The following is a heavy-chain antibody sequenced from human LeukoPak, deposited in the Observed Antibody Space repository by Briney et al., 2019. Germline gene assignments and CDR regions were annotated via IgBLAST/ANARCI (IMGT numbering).Heavy chain of an antibody. V-gene: IGHV1-69*04. CDR2: IIPILGIT. D-gene: IGHD3-10*01. CDR1: GYTFSSYA. CDR3: ARDSGIATNTFDY. Sequence: SVKVSCKASGYTFSSYAINWVRQAPGQGLEWMGRIIPILGITNYAHKFQGRVTITADKSTSTDYMELSSLRSEDTAVYYCARDSGIATNTFDYWGEGTLVTVSS. J-gene: IGHJ4*02.